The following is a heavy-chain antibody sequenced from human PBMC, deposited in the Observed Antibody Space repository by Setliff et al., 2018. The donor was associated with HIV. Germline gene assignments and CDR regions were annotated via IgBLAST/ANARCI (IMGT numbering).Heavy chain of an antibody. CDR2: INPDSGAT. CDR1: GYTFTAYY. J-gene: IGHJ1*01. CDR3: TRVPGWTGH. Sequence: ASVKVSCKSSGYTFTAYYIHWVRQARGRGLEWMGWINPDSGATKYAEKFEGRVSLTRDTSINTVYMELSSLRSDDTAVYFCTRVPGWTGHWGQGTQVTVSS. D-gene: IGHD3-9*01. V-gene: IGHV1-2*02.